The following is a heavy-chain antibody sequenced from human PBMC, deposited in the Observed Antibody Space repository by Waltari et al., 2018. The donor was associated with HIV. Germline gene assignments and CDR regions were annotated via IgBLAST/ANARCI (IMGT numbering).Heavy chain of an antibody. CDR2: IRSKAYGGTT. CDR3: TKGRMTTDY. D-gene: IGHD4-17*01. Sequence: EVQLVESGGGLVQPGRSLRLSCTASGFTFGDSAMSWFRQAPGKGREWVGCIRSKAYGGTTEYAASVKGRFTISRDDSRSIAYLQMNSLQTEDTAVYYCTKGRMTTDYWGQGTLVTVSS. V-gene: IGHV3-49*03. J-gene: IGHJ4*02. CDR1: GFTFGDSA.